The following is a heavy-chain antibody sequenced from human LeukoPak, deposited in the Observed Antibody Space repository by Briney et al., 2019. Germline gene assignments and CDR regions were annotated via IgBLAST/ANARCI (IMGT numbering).Heavy chain of an antibody. J-gene: IGHJ3*02. CDR1: GFTFNIYS. D-gene: IGHD3-22*01. Sequence: GGSLRLSCAASGFTFNIYSMNWVRQAPGKGLEWISYITSSSNTIYYADSVKGRFTISRDNGRNSLYLQMNSLRAEDTAVYYCARDRAYYYDSSGYIDAFDIWGQGTMVTVSS. CDR2: ITSSSNTI. CDR3: ARDRAYYYDSSGYIDAFDI. V-gene: IGHV3-48*01.